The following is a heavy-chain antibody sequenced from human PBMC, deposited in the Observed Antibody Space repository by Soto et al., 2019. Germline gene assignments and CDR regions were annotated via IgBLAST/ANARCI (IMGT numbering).Heavy chain of an antibody. J-gene: IGHJ4*02. CDR2: IYYSGST. D-gene: IGHD2-15*01. V-gene: IGHV4-39*01. CDR1: GGSISSSSYY. Sequence: PSETLSLTCTVSGGSISSSSYYWGWIRQPPGKGLEWIGSIYYSGSTYYNPSLKSRVTISVDTSKNQFSLKLSSVTAADTAVYYCARYARLLVVLDWGQGTLVTVSS. CDR3: ARYARLLVVLD.